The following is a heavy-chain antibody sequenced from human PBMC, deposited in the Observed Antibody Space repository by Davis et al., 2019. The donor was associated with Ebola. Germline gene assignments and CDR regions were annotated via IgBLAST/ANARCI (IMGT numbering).Heavy chain of an antibody. D-gene: IGHD1-26*01. CDR2: MNPNSANT. Sequence: ASVKVSCKASGYTFTSYNINWVRQATGQGLEWMGWMNPNSANTGYAQKFQGRVTMTRNTSISTAYMELNSLRSEDTAVYYCARDSSGIVGATDFDSWGQGTLVTVSS. CDR3: ARDSSGIVGATDFDS. CDR1: GYTFTSYN. V-gene: IGHV1-8*01. J-gene: IGHJ4*02.